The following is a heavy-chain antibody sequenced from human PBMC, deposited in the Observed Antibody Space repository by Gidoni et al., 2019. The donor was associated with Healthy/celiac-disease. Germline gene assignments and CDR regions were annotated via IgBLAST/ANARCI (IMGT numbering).Heavy chain of an antibody. Sequence: QVQLQQWGAGLLKPSETLSLTCAVYGGSFSGYYWSWTRQPPGQGLEWIGEIKHSGSTNYNPSLKSRVTISVDTSKNQFSLKPSSVTAADTAVYYCASLSRDSKEGYYYDSTGWPLNNYGMDVWGQGTTVTVSS. J-gene: IGHJ6*02. D-gene: IGHD3-22*01. CDR1: GGSFSGYY. CDR3: ASLSRDSKEGYYYDSTGWPLNNYGMDV. CDR2: IKHSGST. V-gene: IGHV4-34*01.